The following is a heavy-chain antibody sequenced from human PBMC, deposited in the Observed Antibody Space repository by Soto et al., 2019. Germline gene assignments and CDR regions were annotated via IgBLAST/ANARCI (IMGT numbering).Heavy chain of an antibody. CDR1: GYTFTNHD. CDR3: ARVGGIWNDDYFDY. J-gene: IGHJ4*02. D-gene: IGHD1-1*01. CDR2: MNPNSGDT. V-gene: IGHV1-8*01. Sequence: QVQLVQSGAEVKKPGASVKVACKASGYTFTNHDINWVRPATGQGPEWMGWMNPNSGDTGYAQNFQDRVTMTRDTSTRTAYMELSSLRSEDTAVYYCARVGGIWNDDYFDYWGQGTLVTVSS.